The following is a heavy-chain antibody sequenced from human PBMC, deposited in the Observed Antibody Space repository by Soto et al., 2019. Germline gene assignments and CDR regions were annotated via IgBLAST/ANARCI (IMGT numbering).Heavy chain of an antibody. CDR1: GFTFSKYG. J-gene: IGHJ4*02. CDR2: IWYDGSDR. D-gene: IGHD6-13*01. Sequence: QVQLVESGGVVVQSGRSLRLSCEASGFTFSKYGMHWVRQAPGKGLEWVAVIWYDGSDRWYADSVKGRFSISRDNSKNTMYLQMSNLRVEDTAVYFCARDYASSWCPSYWGQGTLVAVSS. V-gene: IGHV3-33*01. CDR3: ARDYASSWCPSY.